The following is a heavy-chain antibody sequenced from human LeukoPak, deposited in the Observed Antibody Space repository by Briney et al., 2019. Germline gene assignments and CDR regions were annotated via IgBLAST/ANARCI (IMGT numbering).Heavy chain of an antibody. V-gene: IGHV4-4*07. D-gene: IGHD3-9*01. CDR2: IYTSGST. CDR1: GGSISSFY. Sequence: KASETLSLTCTVSGGSISSFYWSWIRQPAGKGLEWIGRIYTSGSTNYNPSLMSRVSMSVDTSKNQFSLKLSSVTAADTAVYYCARDVVLAGYYFDYWGQGTLVTVSS. CDR3: ARDVVLAGYYFDY. J-gene: IGHJ4*02.